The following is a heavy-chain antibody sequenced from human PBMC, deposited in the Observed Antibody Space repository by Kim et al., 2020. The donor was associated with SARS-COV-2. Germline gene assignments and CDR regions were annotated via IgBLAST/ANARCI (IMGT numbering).Heavy chain of an antibody. Sequence: SGKGRFTISRDNSKNPLYLQMNSLRAEDTAVYYCARMADCSGGSCYYFDYWGQGTLVTVSS. CDR3: ARMADCSGGSCYYFDY. J-gene: IGHJ4*02. V-gene: IGHV3-30*01. D-gene: IGHD2-15*01.